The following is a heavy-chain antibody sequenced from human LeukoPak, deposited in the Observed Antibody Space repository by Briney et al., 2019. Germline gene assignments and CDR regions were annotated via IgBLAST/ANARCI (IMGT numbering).Heavy chain of an antibody. CDR1: GGSISSGSYY. Sequence: SETLSLTCTVSGGSISSGSYYWSWIRQPAGKGLEWIGRIYTSGSTNYNPSLKSRVTISVDTSKNQFSLKLSSVTAADTAVYYCARVLWRGAAGLSIDPWGQGTLVTVSS. D-gene: IGHD3-10*01. CDR2: IYTSGST. J-gene: IGHJ5*02. CDR3: ARVLWRGAAGLSIDP. V-gene: IGHV4-61*02.